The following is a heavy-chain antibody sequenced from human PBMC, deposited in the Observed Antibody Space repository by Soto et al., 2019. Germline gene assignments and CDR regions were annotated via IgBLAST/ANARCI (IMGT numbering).Heavy chain of an antibody. Sequence: SETLSLTCAVYGGSFSGYYWSWIRQPPGKGLEWIGEINHSGSTNYNPSLKSRVTISVDRSKNQFSLKLSSVTAADTAVYCCAAGGGLPRYYWGQGTLVTVSS. CDR2: INHSGST. J-gene: IGHJ4*02. V-gene: IGHV4-34*01. CDR1: GGSFSGYY. D-gene: IGHD5-12*01. CDR3: AAGGGLPRYY.